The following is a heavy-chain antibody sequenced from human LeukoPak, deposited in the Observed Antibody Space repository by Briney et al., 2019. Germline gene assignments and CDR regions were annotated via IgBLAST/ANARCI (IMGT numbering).Heavy chain of an antibody. CDR3: ARDDPRYSYGGDY. CDR2: ISAYNGNT. D-gene: IGHD5-18*01. J-gene: IGHJ4*02. Sequence: ASVKVSCKASGYTFTNYGISWVRQAPGQGLEWMGWISAYNGNTNYAQKLQGRVTMTTDTSTTTAYMELRSLRSDDTALYYCARDDPRYSYGGDYWGQETLVTVSS. CDR1: GYTFTNYG. V-gene: IGHV1-18*04.